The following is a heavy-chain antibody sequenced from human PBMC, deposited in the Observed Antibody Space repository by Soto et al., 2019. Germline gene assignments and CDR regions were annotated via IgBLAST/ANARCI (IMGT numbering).Heavy chain of an antibody. D-gene: IGHD2-15*01. V-gene: IGHV4-59*01. J-gene: IGHJ5*02. Sequence: SETLSLTCTVSGASITTYYWSWIRQPPGKGLEWIGYISYSGSTDYNPSLKSRVTISFDASKNQISLQVRSATAADAAVYYCARDLKEYCSDGKCNWFDPWGQGTPVTVSS. CDR3: ARDLKEYCSDGKCNWFDP. CDR2: ISYSGST. CDR1: GASITTYY.